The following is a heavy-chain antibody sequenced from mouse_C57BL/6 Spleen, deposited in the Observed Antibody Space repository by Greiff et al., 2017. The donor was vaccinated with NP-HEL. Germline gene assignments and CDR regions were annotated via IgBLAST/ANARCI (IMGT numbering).Heavy chain of an antibody. CDR1: GFTFSSYA. CDR3: AREGGYDDYAMDY. CDR2: ISDGGSYT. Sequence: VQLVESGGGLVKPGGSLKLSCAASGFTFSSYAMSWVRQTPEKRLEWVATISDGGSYTYYPDNVKGRFTISRDNAKNNLYLQMSHLKSEDTAMYYCAREGGYDDYAMDYWGQGTSVTVSS. V-gene: IGHV5-4*01. J-gene: IGHJ4*01. D-gene: IGHD2-2*01.